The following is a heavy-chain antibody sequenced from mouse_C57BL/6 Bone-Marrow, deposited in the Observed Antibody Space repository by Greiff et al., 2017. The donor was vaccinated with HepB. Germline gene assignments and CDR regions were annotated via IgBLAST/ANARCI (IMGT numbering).Heavy chain of an antibody. J-gene: IGHJ4*01. D-gene: IGHD1-1*01. V-gene: IGHV1-80*01. CDR3: AREEITTVVAKDYAMDY. Sequence: VQGVESGAELVKPGASVKISCKASGYAFSSYWMNWVKQRPGKGLEWIGQIYPGDGDTNYNGKFKGKATLTADKSSSTAYMQLSSLTSEDSAVYFCAREEITTVVAKDYAMDYWGQGTSVTVSS. CDR2: IYPGDGDT. CDR1: GYAFSSYW.